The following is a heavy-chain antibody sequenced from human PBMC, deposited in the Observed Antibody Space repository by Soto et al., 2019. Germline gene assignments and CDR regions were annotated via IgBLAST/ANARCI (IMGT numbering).Heavy chain of an antibody. CDR3: ARGRGYSYGLDP. Sequence: SDTLSLPCTVSGCSXSSYYWSWIRQPPGKGLEWIGFISYSGTTSYSPSLKSRVAISLDTSKNQFSLSLNFVTAADTAVYYCARGRGYSYGLDPWGQGSLVTVSS. CDR2: ISYSGTT. J-gene: IGHJ5*02. CDR1: GCSXSSYY. D-gene: IGHD5-18*01. V-gene: IGHV4-59*08.